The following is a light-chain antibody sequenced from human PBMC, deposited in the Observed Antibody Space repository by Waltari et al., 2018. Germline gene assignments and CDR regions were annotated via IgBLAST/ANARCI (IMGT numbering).Light chain of an antibody. V-gene: IGKV1-27*01. J-gene: IGKJ4*01. Sequence: IQLTQSPASLAASVGDRVTITCRARPGIVNFVAWYQQKPGKVPRLLISTASTLQSGVPPRFSGSGSGTEFTLTIAGLQPEDVATYYWQKYNAAPLIFGGGTKVEIK. CDR2: TAS. CDR1: PGIVNF. CDR3: QKYNAAPLI.